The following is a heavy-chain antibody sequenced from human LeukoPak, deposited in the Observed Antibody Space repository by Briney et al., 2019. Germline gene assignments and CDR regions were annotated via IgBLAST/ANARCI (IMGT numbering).Heavy chain of an antibody. J-gene: IGHJ3*02. Sequence: VASVKVSCKASGYTFTSYGISWVRQAPGQGLEWMGWTSAYNGNTNYAQKLQGRVTMTTDTSTSTAYMELRSLRSDDTAVYYCARGLVYYDSSGNDAFDIWGQGTMVTVSS. CDR1: GYTFTSYG. D-gene: IGHD3-22*01. CDR2: TSAYNGNT. V-gene: IGHV1-18*01. CDR3: ARGLVYYDSSGNDAFDI.